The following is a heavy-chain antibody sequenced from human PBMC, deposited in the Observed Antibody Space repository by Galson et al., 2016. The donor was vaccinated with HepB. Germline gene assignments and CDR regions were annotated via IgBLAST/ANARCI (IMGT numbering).Heavy chain of an antibody. CDR2: LYNIGST. CDR3: ATRMVGRTNFDY. J-gene: IGHJ4*02. Sequence: SETLSLTCSVSGASVSSGGYYWSWIRQPPGKGLEWIGDLYNIGSTKYNPSLMSRVTMSVDTSKNQFSLKMKSVTAADTAVYYCATRMVGRTNFDYWGQGTLVTVSS. V-gene: IGHV4-61*08. CDR1: GASVSSGGYY. D-gene: IGHD1-26*01.